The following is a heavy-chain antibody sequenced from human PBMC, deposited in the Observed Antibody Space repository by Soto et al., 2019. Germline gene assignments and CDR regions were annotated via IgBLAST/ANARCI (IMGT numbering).Heavy chain of an antibody. V-gene: IGHV4-4*07. CDR1: GVSITPYS. J-gene: IGHJ2*01. D-gene: IGHD3-9*01. CDR2: IYASGRT. Sequence: PSETLSLTCTVSGVSITPYSWSWIRQPAGEAPEWLGHIYASGRTTYNPSLKSRVTMFVSQTQVSLRLTSVTAADTAVYYCARHFDVDPSLDHYYFDLWGRGALVTVSS. CDR3: ARHFDVDPSLDHYYFDL.